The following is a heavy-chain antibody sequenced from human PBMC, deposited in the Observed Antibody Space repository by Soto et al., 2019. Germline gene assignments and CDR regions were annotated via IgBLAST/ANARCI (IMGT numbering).Heavy chain of an antibody. V-gene: IGHV5-10-1*01. CDR1: GYSFTTYW. CDR3: ARHFRREYDAFDI. CDR2: IDPTDSYT. D-gene: IGHD3-10*01. J-gene: IGHJ3*02. Sequence: PGESLKISCQGSGYSFTTYWISWVRQMPGKGLECMGRIDPTDSYTDYSPSFEGHVTMSVDRSINTAYLEWSSLKASDTAMYYCARHFRREYDAFDIWGQGTMVTVSS.